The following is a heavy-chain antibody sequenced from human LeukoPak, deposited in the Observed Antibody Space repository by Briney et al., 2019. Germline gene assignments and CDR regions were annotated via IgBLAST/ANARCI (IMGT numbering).Heavy chain of an antibody. CDR1: GFTFSSYG. Sequence: PGRSLRLSCAASGFTFSSYGMHWVRQAPGKGLEWVAVICYDGSNKYYADSVKGRFTISRDNSKNTLYLQMNSLRAEDTAVYYCARENVANPLAGFDPWGQGTLVTVSS. CDR2: ICYDGSNK. V-gene: IGHV3-33*01. J-gene: IGHJ5*02. D-gene: IGHD4/OR15-4a*01. CDR3: ARENVANPLAGFDP.